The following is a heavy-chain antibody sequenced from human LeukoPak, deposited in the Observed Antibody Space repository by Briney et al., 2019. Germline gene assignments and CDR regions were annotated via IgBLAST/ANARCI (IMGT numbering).Heavy chain of an antibody. Sequence: GGSLRLSCAASGFTFSSYTFHWVRQAPGKGLEWVAVQDGNNKYYTDSVKGRFTVSRDNSKNTLYLQMNSLRAEDTAVYYCARDDRGYSGYHFDHWGQGTLVTVSS. CDR3: ARDDRGYSGYHFDH. J-gene: IGHJ4*02. CDR2: QDGNNK. V-gene: IGHV3-30-3*01. D-gene: IGHD5-12*01. CDR1: GFTFSSYT.